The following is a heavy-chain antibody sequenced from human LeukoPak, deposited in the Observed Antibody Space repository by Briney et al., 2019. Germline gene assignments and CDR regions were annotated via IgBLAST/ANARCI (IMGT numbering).Heavy chain of an antibody. CDR2: VYHSGST. CDR3: AGAYCGGDCYSGRTFDI. D-gene: IGHD2-21*02. J-gene: IGHJ3*02. V-gene: IGHV4-4*02. CDR1: GFTFTTYGM. Sequence: GTLRLSCSASGFTFTTYGMNWVRQPPGKGLEWIGEVYHSGSTNYSPSLKSRVALSVDKSKNQFSLRLSSVTAADTAVYYCAGAYCGGDCYSGRTFDIWGQGTMVTVSS.